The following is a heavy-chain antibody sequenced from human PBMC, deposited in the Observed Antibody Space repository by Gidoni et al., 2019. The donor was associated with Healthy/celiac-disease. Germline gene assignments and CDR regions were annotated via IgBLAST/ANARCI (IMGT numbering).Heavy chain of an antibody. V-gene: IGHV1-69*04. CDR1: GGTLSSYA. J-gene: IGHJ4*02. CDR3: ARDKESSGWYGSFDY. D-gene: IGHD6-19*01. CDR2: IIPILGIA. Sequence: QVQLVKSGAERKKPGSSVKASCTAPGGTLSSYAISWVRQAPGQGLEWMGRIIPILGIANYAQKFQGRVTITADKSTSTAYMELSSLRSEDTAVYYCARDKESSGWYGSFDYWGQGTLVTVSS.